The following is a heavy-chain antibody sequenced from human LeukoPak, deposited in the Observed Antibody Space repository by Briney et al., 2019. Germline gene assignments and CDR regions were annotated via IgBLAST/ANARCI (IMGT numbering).Heavy chain of an antibody. CDR1: GGTFSSYA. V-gene: IGHV1-69*13. J-gene: IGHJ6*02. D-gene: IGHD3-10*01. CDR2: IIPIFGTA. CDR3: ARGITMVRGVIISQYYYYYYGMDV. Sequence: SVKVSCKASGGTFSSYAISWVRQAPGQGLEWMGGIIPIFGTANYAQKFQGRVTITADESTSTAYMELSSLRSEDTAVYYCARGITMVRGVIISQYYYYYYGMDVWGQGTTVTVSS.